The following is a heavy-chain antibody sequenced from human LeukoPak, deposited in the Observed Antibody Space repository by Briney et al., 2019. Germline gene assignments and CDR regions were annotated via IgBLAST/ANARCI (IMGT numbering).Heavy chain of an antibody. Sequence: GGSLRLSCAASGFRFSDFAMSWVRQAPEKGLECVSVISASGGRTYSAESVKARFTISRDNSKNTLYLEMNSLTADDTAVYYCAKGHSDFGTGFDLWGQGTLVTVSS. D-gene: IGHD4-17*01. J-gene: IGHJ4*02. CDR3: AKGHSDFGTGFDL. CDR1: GFRFSDFA. V-gene: IGHV3-23*01. CDR2: ISASGGRT.